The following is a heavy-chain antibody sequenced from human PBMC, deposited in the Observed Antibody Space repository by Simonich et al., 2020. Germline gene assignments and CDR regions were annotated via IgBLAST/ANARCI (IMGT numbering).Heavy chain of an antibody. Sequence: QVQLVQSGAEVKQPGASVNVSCKASVYTFTGYSMHWVRQAHGQGCEWMGWINPTSGGTNHEQKFQGRVTMTRDTSISTAYMELSRLRSDDTAVYYCARVPPTSGSYYYYYYYMDVWGKGTTVTVSS. CDR2: INPTSGGT. J-gene: IGHJ6*03. D-gene: IGHD1-26*01. CDR1: VYTFTGYS. V-gene: IGHV1-2*02. CDR3: ARVPPTSGSYYYYYYYMDV.